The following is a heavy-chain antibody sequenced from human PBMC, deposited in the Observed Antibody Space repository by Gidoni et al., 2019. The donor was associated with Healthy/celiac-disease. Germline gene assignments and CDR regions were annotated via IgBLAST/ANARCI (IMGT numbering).Heavy chain of an antibody. CDR1: GFTFDDYA. D-gene: IGHD3-22*01. V-gene: IGHV3-9*01. CDR2: ISWNSGSI. J-gene: IGHJ4*02. CDR3: AKSPSYDSSGYYDY. Sequence: EVQLVESGGGLVQPGRSLSLSCAASGFTFDDYAMHWVRQAPGKGLEWVSGISWNSGSIGYADSVKGRFTISRDNAKNSLYLQMNSLRAEDTALYYCAKSPSYDSSGYYDYWGQGTLVTVSS.